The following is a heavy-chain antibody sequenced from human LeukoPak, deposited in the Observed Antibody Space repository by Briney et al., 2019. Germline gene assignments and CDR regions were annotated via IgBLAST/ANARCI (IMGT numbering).Heavy chain of an antibody. Sequence: SETLSLTCTASGGSITSGDYYWSWIRQHPGKGLEWIGYIHYSGSTNSNPSLKSRVTISVDTSKNQFSLKMSSVTAADTAVYYCARDGCSGASCYPGWFDPWGQGTLVTVSS. CDR2: IHYSGST. CDR3: ARDGCSGASCYPGWFDP. CDR1: GGSITSGDYY. V-gene: IGHV4-31*03. D-gene: IGHD2-15*01. J-gene: IGHJ5*02.